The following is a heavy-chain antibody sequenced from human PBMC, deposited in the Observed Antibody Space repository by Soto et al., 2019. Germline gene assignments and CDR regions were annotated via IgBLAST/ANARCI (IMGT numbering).Heavy chain of an antibody. V-gene: IGHV4-39*01. J-gene: IGHJ4*02. CDR1: GGSISSSSYY. Sequence: SETLSLTCTVSGGSISSSSYYCGWISQPPGKGLEWSGSIYYSVSTYYNPSLKSRVTIAVDTSKNQFCLKVSSVTAADTAVYYCASNSGYSRGWTPYFDYWGQVTLVTV. CDR2: IYYSVST. CDR3: ASNSGYSRGWTPYFDY. D-gene: IGHD6-19*01.